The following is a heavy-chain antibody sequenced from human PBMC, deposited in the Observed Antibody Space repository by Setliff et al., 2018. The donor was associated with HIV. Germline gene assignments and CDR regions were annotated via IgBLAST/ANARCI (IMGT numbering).Heavy chain of an antibody. Sequence: PGGSLRLSCAASGFTFTSYWMIWVRQAPGKGLEWVANINQDGSEKNYVDSVKGRFTVSRDNANNLLFLQMNNLRVEDTAVYYCASFFGDYGYWGHGTQVTGSS. J-gene: IGHJ4*01. V-gene: IGHV3-7*03. D-gene: IGHD3-10*01. CDR1: GFTFTSYW. CDR2: INQDGSEK. CDR3: ASFFGDYGY.